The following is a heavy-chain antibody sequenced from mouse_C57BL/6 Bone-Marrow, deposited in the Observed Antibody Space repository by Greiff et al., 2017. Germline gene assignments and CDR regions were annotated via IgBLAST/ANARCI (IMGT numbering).Heavy chain of an antibody. CDR3: AREDDGYSSWFAY. J-gene: IGHJ3*01. V-gene: IGHV1-55*01. Sequence: QVQLQQPGAELVKPGASVKMSCKASGYTFTSYWITWVKQRPGQGLEWIGDFYPGSGSTNYNEKFKSKATLTVDTSSSTAYMQLSSLTSEDSAVYYCAREDDGYSSWFAYRGQGTLVTVSA. CDR2: FYPGSGST. D-gene: IGHD2-3*01. CDR1: GYTFTSYW.